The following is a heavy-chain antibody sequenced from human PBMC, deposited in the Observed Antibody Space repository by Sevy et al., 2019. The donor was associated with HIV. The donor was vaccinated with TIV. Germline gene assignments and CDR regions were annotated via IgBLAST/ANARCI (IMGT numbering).Heavy chain of an antibody. CDR2: IYYSGST. CDR1: VGSISSGDYY. Sequence: LSETLSLTCTVSVGSISSGDYYWSWIRQPPGKGLEWIGYIYYSGSTYYNPSLKSRVTISVDTSKNQFSLKLSSVTAADTAVYYCASDGRFGIRKLFDPWGQGTLVTVSS. V-gene: IGHV4-30-4*01. CDR3: ASDGRFGIRKLFDP. J-gene: IGHJ5*02. D-gene: IGHD3-10*01.